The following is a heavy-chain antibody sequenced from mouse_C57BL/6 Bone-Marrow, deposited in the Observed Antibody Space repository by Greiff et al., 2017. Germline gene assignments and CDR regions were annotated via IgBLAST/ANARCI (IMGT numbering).Heavy chain of an antibody. CDR1: GFTFSDYG. CDR3: ARQPITTVVATDWYFDV. V-gene: IGHV5-15*01. J-gene: IGHJ1*03. D-gene: IGHD1-1*01. CDR2: ISNLAYSI. Sequence: EVKLVESGGGLVQPVGSLKLSCAASGFTFSDYGMAWVRQAPRKGPAWVAFISNLAYSIYYADTVTGRFTISRENAKNTLYLEMSSLRSEDTAMYYCARQPITTVVATDWYFDVWGTGTTVTVSS.